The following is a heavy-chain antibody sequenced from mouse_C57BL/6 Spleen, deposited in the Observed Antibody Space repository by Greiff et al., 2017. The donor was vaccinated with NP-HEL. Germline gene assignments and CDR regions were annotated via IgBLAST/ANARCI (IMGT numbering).Heavy chain of an antibody. Sequence: EVQGVESGGGLVQPGGSMKLSCVASGFTFSNYWMNWVRQSPEKGLEWVAQIRLKSDNYATHYAESVKGRFTISRDDSKSSVYLQMNNLRAEDTGIYYCTLTGTHFDVWGTGTTVTVSS. J-gene: IGHJ1*03. CDR3: TLTGTHFDV. D-gene: IGHD4-1*01. CDR1: GFTFSNYW. V-gene: IGHV6-3*01. CDR2: IRLKSDNYAT.